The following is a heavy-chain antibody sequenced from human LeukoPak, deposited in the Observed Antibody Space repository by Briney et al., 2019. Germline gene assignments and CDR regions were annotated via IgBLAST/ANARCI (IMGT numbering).Heavy chain of an antibody. Sequence: PGESLKISCKGSGYSFTSYWIGWVRQMPGEGLEWMGIIYPGDSDTRYSPSFQGQVTISADKSISTAYLQWSSLKASDTAMYYCARQGSGWYEMYYGMDVWGQGTTVTVSS. V-gene: IGHV5-51*01. D-gene: IGHD6-19*01. CDR2: IYPGDSDT. CDR3: ARQGSGWYEMYYGMDV. CDR1: GYSFTSYW. J-gene: IGHJ6*02.